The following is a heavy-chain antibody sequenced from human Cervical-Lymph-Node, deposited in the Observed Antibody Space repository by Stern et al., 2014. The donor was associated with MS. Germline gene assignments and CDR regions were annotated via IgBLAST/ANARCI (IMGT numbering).Heavy chain of an antibody. CDR1: GFTFSSYA. Sequence: VQLLESGGGVVQPGRSLRLSCAASGFTFSSYAMHWVRQAPGKGLEWVAVISYDGSNKYYADSVKGRFTISRDNSKNTLYLQMNSLRAEDTAVYYCARSPGWYFDLWGRGTLVTVSS. V-gene: IGHV3-30*01. CDR3: ARSPGWYFDL. CDR2: ISYDGSNK. J-gene: IGHJ2*01.